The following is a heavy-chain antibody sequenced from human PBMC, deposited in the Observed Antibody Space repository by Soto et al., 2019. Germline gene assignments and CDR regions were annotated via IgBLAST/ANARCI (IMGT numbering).Heavy chain of an antibody. CDR1: GYTFTSYA. V-gene: IGHV1-3*05. J-gene: IGHJ3*02. Sequence: QVQLVQSGAEEKKPGASVKVSCKASGYTFTSYAMHWVRQAPGQRLEWMGWINAGNGNTKYSQKFQGRVTSTRDTSASTAYMELSSLRSEDTAVYYCARVTEQVAFDIWGQGTMVTVSS. CDR3: ARVTEQVAFDI. D-gene: IGHD1-26*01. CDR2: INAGNGNT.